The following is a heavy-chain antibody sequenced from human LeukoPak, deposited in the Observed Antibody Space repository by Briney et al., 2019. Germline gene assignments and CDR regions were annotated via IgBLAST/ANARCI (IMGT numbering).Heavy chain of an antibody. J-gene: IGHJ6*02. CDR3: ARPYYSNYYYYGMDV. CDR1: GFTFSSNG. Sequence: PGGSLRLSCAASGFTFSSNGMHWVRQAPGKGLEWVGIIWCDGSNKYYADSVKGRFTISRDNSKNTLYLQMNSLRVEDTAVYYCARPYYSNYYYYGMDVWGQGTTVTVSS. D-gene: IGHD4-11*01. CDR2: IWCDGSNK. V-gene: IGHV3-33*01.